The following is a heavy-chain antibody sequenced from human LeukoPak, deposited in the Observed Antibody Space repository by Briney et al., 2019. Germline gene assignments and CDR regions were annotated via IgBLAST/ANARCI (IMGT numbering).Heavy chain of an antibody. CDR2: IYPSVTT. CDR3: ARLDDRENFDY. D-gene: IGHD3-22*01. V-gene: IGHV4-4*09. Sequence: PSETLSLTCTVSGGSISRYYWSWIQQPPGKGLEWIGFIYPSVTTKYNFSLKSRVTISIDTSKGQFSLKLSSLTASDTAVYYCARLDDRENFDYWGQGTLVTVSS. CDR1: GGSISRYY. J-gene: IGHJ4*02.